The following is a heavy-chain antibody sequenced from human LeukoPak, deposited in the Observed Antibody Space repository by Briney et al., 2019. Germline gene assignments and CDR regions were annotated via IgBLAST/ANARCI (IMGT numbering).Heavy chain of an antibody. V-gene: IGHV5-51*01. CDR3: ASGRENYDSSGYFPDGFDI. D-gene: IGHD3-22*01. J-gene: IGHJ3*02. CDR2: VYPGDSDT. CDR1: GYSFTNYW. Sequence: GESLKISCKSSGYSFTNYWIGWVRQMPGKGLDWMGSVYPGDSDTRYSPSFQGQVTISADKSISTAYLQWNSLKASDTAMYYCASGRENYDSSGYFPDGFDIWGQGTMVTVSS.